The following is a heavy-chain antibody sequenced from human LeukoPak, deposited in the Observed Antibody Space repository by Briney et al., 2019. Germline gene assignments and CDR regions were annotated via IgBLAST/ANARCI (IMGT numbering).Heavy chain of an antibody. CDR1: GFTFSSYS. V-gene: IGHV3-48*04. CDR2: ISSSSSTI. CDR3: ARDLTGPVAGTPGWFDP. J-gene: IGHJ5*02. Sequence: PGGSLRLSCAASGFTFSSYSMNWVRQAPGKGLEGVSYISSSSSTIYYADSVKGRFTISRDNAKNSLYLQMNSLRAEDTAVYYCARDLTGPVAGTPGWFDPWGQGTRVTVSS. D-gene: IGHD6-19*01.